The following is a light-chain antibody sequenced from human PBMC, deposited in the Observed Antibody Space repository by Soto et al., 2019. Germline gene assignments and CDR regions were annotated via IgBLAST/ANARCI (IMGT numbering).Light chain of an antibody. CDR2: EAS. V-gene: IGKV3-11*01. Sequence: EIVLNHSPGTLSLSPCERATLSFSASQSVSNNYLAWYQHKPGQAPRLLIYEASNRAAGIPGRFSGSGSGTDFTLTITSLEPEDFAFYYCHQRQRWPRTFGQGTKVDIK. CDR1: QSVSNNY. CDR3: HQRQRWPRT. J-gene: IGKJ1*01.